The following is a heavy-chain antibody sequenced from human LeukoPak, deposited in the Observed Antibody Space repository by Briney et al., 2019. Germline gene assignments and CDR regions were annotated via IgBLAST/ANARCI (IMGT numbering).Heavy chain of an antibody. CDR1: GLTLRLFS. V-gene: IGHV3-48*04. CDR3: AELGITMIGGV. J-gene: IGHJ6*04. Sequence: PGGSLRLSGAASGLTLRLFSMNWVRQAPGKGLEWVSYISSSGSTIYYADSVKGRFTISRDNAKNSLYLQMNSLRAEDTAVYYCAELGITMIGGVWGKGTTVTISS. CDR2: ISSSGSTI. D-gene: IGHD3-10*02.